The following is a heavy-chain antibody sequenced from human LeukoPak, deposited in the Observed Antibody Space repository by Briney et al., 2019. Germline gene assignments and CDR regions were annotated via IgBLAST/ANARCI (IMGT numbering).Heavy chain of an antibody. D-gene: IGHD3-3*01. CDR3: AKDRDFWSGYLDY. CDR2: ISGSGGST. Sequence: GGSLRLSCAASGFTFSSYAMSWVRQAPGKGPEWVSAISGSGGSTYYADSVKGRFTISRDNSKNTLYLQTNSLRAEDTAVYYCAKDRDFWSGYLDYWGQGTLVTVSS. V-gene: IGHV3-23*01. CDR1: GFTFSSYA. J-gene: IGHJ4*02.